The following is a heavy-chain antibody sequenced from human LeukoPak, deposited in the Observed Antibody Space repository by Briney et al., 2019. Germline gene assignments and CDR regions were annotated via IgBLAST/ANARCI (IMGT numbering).Heavy chain of an antibody. Sequence: XVKVSCKASGGTFSSYAISWVRQARGQGLEGMGRIIPIFGTANYAKKLEGRVTITTDEYKRKAYMEVSRLRAEDTAVYYCATTRVSYYYYYMDVWGKGTTVTVSS. CDR3: ATTRVSYYYYYMDV. J-gene: IGHJ6*03. V-gene: IGHV1-69*05. CDR1: GGTFSSYA. D-gene: IGHD5/OR15-5a*01. CDR2: IIPIFGTA.